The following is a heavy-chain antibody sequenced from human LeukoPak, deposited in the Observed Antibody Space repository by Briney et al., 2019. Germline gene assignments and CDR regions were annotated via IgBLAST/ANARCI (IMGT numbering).Heavy chain of an antibody. CDR2: ISGSGGST. J-gene: IGHJ6*03. Sequence: GGSLRLSCAASGFTFSSYEMNWVRQAPGKGLEWVSAISGSGGSTYYADSVKGRFTISRDNSKNTLYLQMNSLRAEDTAVYYCAKGGYPAEQPPTGYMDVWGKGTTVTISS. CDR1: GFTFSSYE. V-gene: IGHV3-23*01. D-gene: IGHD5-12*01. CDR3: AKGGYPAEQPPTGYMDV.